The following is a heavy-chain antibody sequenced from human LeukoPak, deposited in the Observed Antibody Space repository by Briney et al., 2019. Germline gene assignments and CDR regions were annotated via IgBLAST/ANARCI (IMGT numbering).Heavy chain of an antibody. CDR3: ARDKGVYFDY. Sequence: SETLSLTCTVSGGSISSYYWSWIRQPPGKGLEWIGYIYYSGSTNYNPSLKSRVTISVDTSKNQFSLKLSSVTAADTAVYYCARDKGVYFDYWGQGTLVTVSS. V-gene: IGHV4-59*01. CDR2: IYYSGST. CDR1: GGSISSYY. J-gene: IGHJ4*02.